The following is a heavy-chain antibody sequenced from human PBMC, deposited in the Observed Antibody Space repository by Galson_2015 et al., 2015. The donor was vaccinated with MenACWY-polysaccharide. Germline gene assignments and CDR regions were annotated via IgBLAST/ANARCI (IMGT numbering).Heavy chain of an antibody. CDR2: IYPGDSDT. J-gene: IGHJ4*02. D-gene: IGHD3-16*02. CDR3: ARRAFGGVIVSPIDY. Sequence: QSGAEVKKPGESLQISCKGSGYSFTSYWIGWVRQMPGKGLEWMGIIYPGDSDTRYSPSFQGQVTISADKSISTAYLQWSSLKASDTAMYYCARRAFGGVIVSPIDYWGQGTLVTVSS. CDR1: GYSFTSYW. V-gene: IGHV5-51*01.